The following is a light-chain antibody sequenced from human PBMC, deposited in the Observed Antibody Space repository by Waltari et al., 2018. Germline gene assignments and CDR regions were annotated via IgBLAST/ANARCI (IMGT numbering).Light chain of an antibody. J-gene: IGLJ3*02. CDR1: SGSIASNY. Sequence: NFMLTQPHSVSESPGKTVTISCTRSSGSIASNYVQWYQQRPGSAPTTVIYEDNQRPSGFPDRFSGSIDSSSNSASLTISGLKTEDEADYYCQSYDSSNLWVFGGGTKLTVL. CDR2: EDN. V-gene: IGLV6-57*04. CDR3: QSYDSSNLWV.